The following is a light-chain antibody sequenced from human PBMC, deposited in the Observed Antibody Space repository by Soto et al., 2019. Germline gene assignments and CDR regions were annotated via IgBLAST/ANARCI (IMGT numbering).Light chain of an antibody. J-gene: IGLJ2*01. CDR1: SGQSSYA. Sequence: QLVLTQSPSASASIGASVKHTCTLSSGQSSYAIAWHQQQPEKGPRYLMKLNSDGSHTKGDGIPDRFSGSSSGAERYLTISSLQSEDEADYYCQTWGTGIHVVFGGGTKLTVL. CDR2: LNSDGSH. CDR3: QTWGTGIHVV. V-gene: IGLV4-69*01.